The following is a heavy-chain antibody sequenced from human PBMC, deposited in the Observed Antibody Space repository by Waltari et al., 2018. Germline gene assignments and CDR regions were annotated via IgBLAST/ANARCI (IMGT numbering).Heavy chain of an antibody. J-gene: IGHJ4*02. CDR2: VFDSGRT. CDR3: ANINRAVLGAYNY. Sequence: QVHLEESGPRLVKPSGTLSLTCAVSGVSISASNWWTWVRQPPGKGLEYIGEVFDSGRTKYNPSLKSRVTISVDKSRNNFSLQLTSVTAADTAVYFCANINRAVLGAYNYWGQGILVSVSS. D-gene: IGHD2-21*01. V-gene: IGHV4-4*02. CDR1: GVSISASNW.